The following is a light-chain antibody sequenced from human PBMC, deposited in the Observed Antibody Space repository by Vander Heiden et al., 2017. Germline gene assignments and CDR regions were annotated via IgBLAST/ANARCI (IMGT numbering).Light chain of an antibody. CDR2: GAS. Sequence: EIVITQSPATLSVSPGEGATLSCRASQSVRSNLAWYQQKPGQVPRLLIYGASTRATGIPVRFSGSGSGTEFTLTINSLQSEDFAVYYCQQDNDWPLTFGGGTKVEIK. CDR1: QSVRSN. J-gene: IGKJ4*01. CDR3: QQDNDWPLT. V-gene: IGKV3-15*01.